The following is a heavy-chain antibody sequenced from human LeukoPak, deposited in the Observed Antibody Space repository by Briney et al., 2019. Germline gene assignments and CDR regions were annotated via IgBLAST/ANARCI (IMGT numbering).Heavy chain of an antibody. CDR1: GGSISSGGYY. J-gene: IGHJ4*02. CDR3: AREGPAATLALDY. CDR2: IYYSGST. V-gene: IGHV4-31*03. Sequence: SETLSLTCTVSGGSISSGGYYWSWIRQHPGKGLEWIGYIYYSGSTYYNPSLKSRVTTSVDTSKNQFSLKLSSVTAADTAVYYCAREGPAATLALDYWGQGTLVTVSS. D-gene: IGHD2-2*01.